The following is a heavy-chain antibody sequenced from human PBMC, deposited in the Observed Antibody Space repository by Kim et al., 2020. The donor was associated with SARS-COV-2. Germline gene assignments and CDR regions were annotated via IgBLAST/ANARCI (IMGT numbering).Heavy chain of an antibody. CDR1: GYTFTGYY. CDR3: ARGGDIVVVPAAMDWFDP. V-gene: IGHV1-2*06. D-gene: IGHD2-2*01. J-gene: IGHJ5*02. Sequence: ASVKVSCKASGYTFTGYYMHWVRQAPGQGLEWMGRINPNSGGTNYAQKFQGRVTMTRDTSISTAYMELSRLRSDDTAVYYCARGGDIVVVPAAMDWFDPWGQGTLVTVSS. CDR2: INPNSGGT.